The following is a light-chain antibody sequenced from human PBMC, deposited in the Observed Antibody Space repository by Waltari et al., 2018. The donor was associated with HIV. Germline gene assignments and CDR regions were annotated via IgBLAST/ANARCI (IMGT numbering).Light chain of an antibody. CDR3: QSYDSSLKVI. CDR2: DIT. Sequence: QFVLTQPPSVPGPPGQRVTISRTGPSSNIGAGYEVPWYQQFPGSVLRPLIYDITNRPSGVPDRFSRSKSGTSASLAISGLQAEYEADYYCQSYDSSLKVIFGGGTKVTVL. V-gene: IGLV1-40*01. J-gene: IGLJ2*01. CDR1: SSNIGAGYE.